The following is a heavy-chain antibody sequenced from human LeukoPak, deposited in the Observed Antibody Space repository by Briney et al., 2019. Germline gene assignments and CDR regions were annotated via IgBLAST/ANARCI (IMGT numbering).Heavy chain of an antibody. CDR1: GGSFRGYY. V-gene: IGHV4-34*01. D-gene: IGHD2-15*01. J-gene: IGHJ5*01. CDR2: ANHAGST. Sequence: WDTLSLTCAVYGGSFRGYYWTWIRQSPGKGLEWIGHANHAGSTIYNPSLKSRLSISVDTSTKQFSLNLTSLTAADTAVYYCTRGDTWFDCGDGSCINWFDPWGQGTLVSVSS. CDR3: TRGDTWFDCGDGSCINWFDP.